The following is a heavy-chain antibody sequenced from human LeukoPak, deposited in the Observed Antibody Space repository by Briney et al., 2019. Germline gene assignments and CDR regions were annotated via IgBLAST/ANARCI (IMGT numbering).Heavy chain of an antibody. Sequence: ASVKVSCKASGYTFTSYGISWVRQAPGQGLEWMGWISAYNGNTNYAQKFQGRVTMTRDTSISTAYMELSRLRSDDTAVYYCARSANALLSWGQGTLVTVSS. CDR1: GYTFTSYG. D-gene: IGHD3-10*01. J-gene: IGHJ5*02. V-gene: IGHV1-18*01. CDR3: ARSANALLS. CDR2: ISAYNGNT.